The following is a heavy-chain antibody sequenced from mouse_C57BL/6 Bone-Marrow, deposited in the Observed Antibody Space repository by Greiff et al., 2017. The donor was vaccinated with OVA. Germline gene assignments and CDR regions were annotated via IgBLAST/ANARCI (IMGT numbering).Heavy chain of an antibody. V-gene: IGHV1-81*01. J-gene: IGHJ3*01. Sequence: QVQLQQSGAELARPGASVKLSCKASGYTFTSYGISWVKQRTGQSLEWIGKIYPRSGNTYYNEKFKGKATLTADKSSSTAYMELRSLTSEDSAVQLCARSGWLPPFAGWGQGTLVTVSA. CDR2: IYPRSGNT. CDR1: GYTFTSYG. CDR3: ARSGWLPPFAG. D-gene: IGHD2-3*01.